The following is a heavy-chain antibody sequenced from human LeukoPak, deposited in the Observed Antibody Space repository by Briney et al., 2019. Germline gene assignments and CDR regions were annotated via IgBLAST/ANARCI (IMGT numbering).Heavy chain of an antibody. Sequence: PSQTLSLTCAASGGSISSGGYSWSWIRQPPGKGLEWIGYIYHSGSTYYNPSLKSRVTISVDRSKNQFSLKLSSVTAADTAVYYCARVNIYCSGGSCYPLGAFDIWGQGTMVTVSS. CDR1: GGSISSGGYS. V-gene: IGHV4-30-2*01. CDR2: IYHSGST. D-gene: IGHD2-15*01. J-gene: IGHJ3*02. CDR3: ARVNIYCSGGSCYPLGAFDI.